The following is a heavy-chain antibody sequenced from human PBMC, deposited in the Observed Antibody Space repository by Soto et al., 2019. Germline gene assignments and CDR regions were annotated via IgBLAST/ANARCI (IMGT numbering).Heavy chain of an antibody. CDR1: GFTFSSYA. CDR2: ISGSGGST. CDR3: AKAGVSGYYYQEWYFDY. V-gene: IGHV3-23*01. D-gene: IGHD3-22*01. J-gene: IGHJ4*02. Sequence: EVQLLESGGGLVQPGGSLRLSCAASGFTFSSYAMSWVRQAPGKGLEWVSAISGSGGSTYYADSVKGRFTISRDNSKNTLYLQMNSLRAEDTAVYYCAKAGVSGYYYQEWYFDYWGQGTLVTVSS.